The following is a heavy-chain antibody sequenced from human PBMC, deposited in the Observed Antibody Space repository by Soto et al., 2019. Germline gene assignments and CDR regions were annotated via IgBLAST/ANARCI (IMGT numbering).Heavy chain of an antibody. Sequence: GASVKVSCKVSGYTLTELSMHWVRQAPGKGLEWMGGFDPEDGETIYAQKFQGRVTMTEDTSTDTAYMELGSLRSEDTAVYYCATMAGTRDKEFDPWGQATLVTLSS. CDR1: GYTLTELS. J-gene: IGHJ5*02. CDR3: ATMAGTRDKEFDP. CDR2: FDPEDGET. V-gene: IGHV1-24*01. D-gene: IGHD6-19*01.